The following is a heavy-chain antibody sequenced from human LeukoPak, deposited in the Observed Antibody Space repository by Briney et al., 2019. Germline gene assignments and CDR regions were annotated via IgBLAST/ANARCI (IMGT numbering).Heavy chain of an antibody. CDR3: ARDNDCSSTSCYGYYYYYGMDV. CDR1: GDSVSSNSAA. Sequence: SQTLSLTCAISGDSVSSNSAAWNWIRQSPSRGLEWLGRTYYRSKWYNDYAVSVKSRITINPDTSKNQFSLQLNSVTPEDTAVYYCARDNDCSSTSCYGYYYYYGMDVWGQGTTVTVSS. J-gene: IGHJ6*02. CDR2: TYYRSKWYN. D-gene: IGHD2-2*01. V-gene: IGHV6-1*01.